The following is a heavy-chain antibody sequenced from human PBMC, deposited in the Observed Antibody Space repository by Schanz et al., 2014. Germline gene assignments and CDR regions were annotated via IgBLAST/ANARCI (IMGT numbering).Heavy chain of an antibody. V-gene: IGHV3-74*02. Sequence: EVQLVESGGGLVQPGGSLRLSCAASGFTFSSHWMHWVRQDPGKGLVWVARINSVGSNTDYADSVTGRFTISRDNAKNTLYLQMNTLSAEDTAVYYCAKGRFGELSAFDIWGQGTWVTVSS. CDR3: AKGRFGELSAFDI. D-gene: IGHD3-10*01. J-gene: IGHJ3*02. CDR1: GFTFSSHW. CDR2: INSVGSNT.